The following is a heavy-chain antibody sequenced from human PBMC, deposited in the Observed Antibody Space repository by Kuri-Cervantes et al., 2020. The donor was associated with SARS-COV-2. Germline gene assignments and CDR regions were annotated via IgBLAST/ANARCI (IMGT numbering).Heavy chain of an antibody. J-gene: IGHJ3*02. CDR1: GFTFSSYA. CDR2: ISYDGSNK. D-gene: IGHD3-22*01. CDR3: AKMFITTWGYDAFDI. V-gene: IGHV3-30-3*01. Sequence: LSLTCAASGFTFSSYATHWVRQAPGKGLEWVAVISYDGSNKYYADSVKGRFTISRDNSKNTLYLQMNSLRAEDTAVYYCAKMFITTWGYDAFDIWGQGTMVTVSS.